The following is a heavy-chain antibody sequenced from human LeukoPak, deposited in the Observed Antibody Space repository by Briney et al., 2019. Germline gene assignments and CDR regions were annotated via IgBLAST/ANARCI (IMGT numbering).Heavy chain of an antibody. D-gene: IGHD5-12*01. J-gene: IGHJ4*02. CDR2: IYYSGST. Sequence: PSETLSLTCTVSGGSISSSSYYWGWIRQPPGKGLEWIGSIYYSGSTYYNPSLKSRVTISVDTSKNQFSLKLSSVTAADTAVYYCARVATIFVFWKEFDYWGQGTLVTVSS. CDR1: GGSISSSSYY. CDR3: ARVATIFVFWKEFDY. V-gene: IGHV4-39*01.